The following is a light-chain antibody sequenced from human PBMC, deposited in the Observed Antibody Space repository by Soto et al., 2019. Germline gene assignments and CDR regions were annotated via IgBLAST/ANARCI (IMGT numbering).Light chain of an antibody. CDR3: HQYGDAPWT. CDR2: GAS. CDR1: QSVTSNY. Sequence: EVVLTQSPDTLSLSPGERATLSYRASQSVTSNYLAWYRQIPGRAPRLLIYGASSRATGIPDRFSGGGSGTDFTFTISGLELEDFAVYFCHQYGDAPWTFGQGTRVEIK. J-gene: IGKJ1*01. V-gene: IGKV3-20*01.